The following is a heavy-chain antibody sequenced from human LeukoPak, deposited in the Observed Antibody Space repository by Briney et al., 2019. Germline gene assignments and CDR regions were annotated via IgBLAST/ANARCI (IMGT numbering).Heavy chain of an antibody. J-gene: IGHJ6*03. CDR2: IYHSGST. Sequence: SGTLSLTCAVSGGSISSSNWWSWVRQPPGKGLEWIGEIYHSGSTNYNPSLKSRVTISVDKSKNQFSLKLSSVTAVDTAVYYCASVNDYGDPLPRYMDVWGKGTAVTVSS. V-gene: IGHV4-4*02. D-gene: IGHD4-17*01. CDR3: ASVNDYGDPLPRYMDV. CDR1: GGSISSSNW.